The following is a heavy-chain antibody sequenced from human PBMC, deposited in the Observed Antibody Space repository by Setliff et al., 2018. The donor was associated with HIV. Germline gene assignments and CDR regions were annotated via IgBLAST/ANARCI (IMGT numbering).Heavy chain of an antibody. CDR1: GGTFSSYA. CDR3: TRGRGIIGALVY. CDR2: IIPIYGTS. D-gene: IGHD2-21*01. Sequence: SVKVSCKASGGTFSSYAITWVRQAPGQGPEWMGGIIPIYGTSNYAQRFQGRVTITADESTSTAYMELYNLRSEDTAMYYCTRGRGIIGALVYWGQGTLVTVSS. J-gene: IGHJ4*02. V-gene: IGHV1-69*13.